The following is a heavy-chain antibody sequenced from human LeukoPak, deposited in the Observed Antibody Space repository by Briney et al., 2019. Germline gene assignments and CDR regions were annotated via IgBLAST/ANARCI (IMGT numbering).Heavy chain of an antibody. CDR1: GDSINSLDV. CDR3: AGLVGRYSSGLYYYYFDY. CDR2: MYLSGTT. V-gene: IGHV4-4*02. Sequence: SETLSLTCTVSGDSINSLDVWSWVRQPPGKGLEWIGEMYLSGTTHSNPSVKSRVTISIDKSKNQFFLNLSSVTAADMAVYYCAGLVGRYSSGLYYYYFDYWGQGTLVTVSS. D-gene: IGHD3-22*01. J-gene: IGHJ4*02.